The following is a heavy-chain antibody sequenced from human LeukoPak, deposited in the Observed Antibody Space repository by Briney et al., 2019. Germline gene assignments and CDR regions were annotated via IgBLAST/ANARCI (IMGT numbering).Heavy chain of an antibody. Sequence: SETLSLTCTVSGGSISRYYCSWIRQPPGKGLEWIGYKDYSGSTNYNRSLKSRVTISVDTSKNQFSLKLSSVTAADTAVYYCARVYYSSSYDYWYFALWGRGTLVTVSS. CDR1: GGSISRYY. J-gene: IGHJ2*01. V-gene: IGHV4-59*01. CDR2: KDYSGST. D-gene: IGHD6-13*01. CDR3: ARVYYSSSYDYWYFAL.